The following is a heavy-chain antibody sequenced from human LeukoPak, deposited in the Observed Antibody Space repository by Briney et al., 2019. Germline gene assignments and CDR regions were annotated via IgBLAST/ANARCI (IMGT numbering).Heavy chain of an antibody. D-gene: IGHD6-13*01. J-gene: IGHJ5*02. CDR2: IYYSGST. CDR3: ARRIIAAALFDP. V-gene: IGHV4-39*07. CDR1: GGSISSSSYY. Sequence: SETLSLTCTVSGGSISSSSYYWGWIRQPPGKGLEWIGSIYYSGSTYYNPSLKSRVTISVDTSKNQSSLKLSSVTAADTAVYYCARRIIAAALFDPWGQGTLVTVSS.